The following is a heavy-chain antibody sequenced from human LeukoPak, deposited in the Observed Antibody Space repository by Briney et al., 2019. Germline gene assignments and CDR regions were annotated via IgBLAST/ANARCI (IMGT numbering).Heavy chain of an antibody. J-gene: IGHJ3*02. CDR1: GYTFTTYG. CDR3: ARHTSGIYIPDGALEI. V-gene: IGHV1-18*01. CDR2: ITGYNANT. D-gene: IGHD1-26*01. Sequence: ASVKVSCKTSGYTFTTYGISWVRQAPGQGLEWMGWITGYNANTNYAQKFQGRVTMTIDTSTTTVYMELSSLKSDDTAVYFCARHTSGIYIPDGALEIWGQGTMVTVSS.